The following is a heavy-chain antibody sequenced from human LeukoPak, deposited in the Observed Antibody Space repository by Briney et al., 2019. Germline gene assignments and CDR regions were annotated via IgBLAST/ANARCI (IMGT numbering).Heavy chain of an antibody. Sequence: SMNWGRQAPGQGLEGISYISSGGSTVYYADSVKGRFTVSRDNDENALFMQMNSQRAEDTAVYYCARDMRGGFSSGGADCWGQGALATVSS. CDR1: S. J-gene: IGHJ4*02. D-gene: IGHD3-10*01. V-gene: IGHV3-48*01. CDR2: ISSGGSTV. CDR3: ARDMRGGFSSGGADC.